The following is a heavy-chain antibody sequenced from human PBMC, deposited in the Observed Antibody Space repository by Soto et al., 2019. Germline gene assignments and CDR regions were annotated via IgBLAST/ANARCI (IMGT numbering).Heavy chain of an antibody. Sequence: PGGPLRLSCAASGFTFSSYGMHWVRQAPGKGLEWVAVIWYDGSNKYYADSVKGRFTISRDNSKNTLYLQMNSLRAEDTAVYYCARDRTGTTFYYYGMDVWGQGTTVTVSS. CDR2: IWYDGSNK. CDR1: GFTFSSYG. CDR3: ARDRTGTTFYYYGMDV. D-gene: IGHD1-7*01. V-gene: IGHV3-33*01. J-gene: IGHJ6*02.